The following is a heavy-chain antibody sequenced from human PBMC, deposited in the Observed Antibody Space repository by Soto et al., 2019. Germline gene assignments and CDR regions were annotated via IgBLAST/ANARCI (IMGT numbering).Heavy chain of an antibody. D-gene: IGHD2-15*01. CDR3: AKEGWRCSGGSCYDY. J-gene: IGHJ4*02. CDR2: ISYDGSNK. CDR1: GFTFSSYG. Sequence: GGSLRLSCAASGFTFSSYGMHWVRQAPGKGLEWVAVISYDGSNKYYADSVKGRFTISRDNSKNTLYLQMNSLRAEDTAVYYCAKEGWRCSGGSCYDYWGQGTLVTVSS. V-gene: IGHV3-30*18.